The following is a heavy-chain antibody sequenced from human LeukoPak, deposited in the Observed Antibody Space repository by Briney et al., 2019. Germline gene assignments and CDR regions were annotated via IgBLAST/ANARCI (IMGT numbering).Heavy chain of an antibody. CDR3: ARDRIVVVPAAMGWFDP. CDR1: GFTFSNYG. Sequence: PGGSLRLSCAASGFTFSNYGMNWVRQAPGKGLEWISYISSSSLIYYADSVKGRFTISRDNAKNSLYLQMNSLRDEDTAVYYCARDRIVVVPAAMGWFDPWGQGTLVTVSS. CDR2: ISSSSLI. V-gene: IGHV3-48*02. D-gene: IGHD2-2*01. J-gene: IGHJ5*02.